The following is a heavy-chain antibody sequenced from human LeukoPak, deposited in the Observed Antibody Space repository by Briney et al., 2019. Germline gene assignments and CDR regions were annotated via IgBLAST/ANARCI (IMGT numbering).Heavy chain of an antibody. Sequence: SETLSLTCAVYGGSFSGYYWSWIRQPPGKGLEWIGEINHSGSTNYNPSLKSRVTISVDTSKNQFSLKLSSVTAADTAVYYCARHRRTGYSSGTRYFDYWGQGTLVTVSP. D-gene: IGHD6-19*01. V-gene: IGHV4-34*01. CDR1: GGSFSGYY. J-gene: IGHJ4*02. CDR2: INHSGST. CDR3: ARHRRTGYSSGTRYFDY.